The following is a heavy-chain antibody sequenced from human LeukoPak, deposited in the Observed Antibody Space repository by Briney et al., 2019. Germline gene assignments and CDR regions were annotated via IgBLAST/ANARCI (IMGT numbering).Heavy chain of an antibody. J-gene: IGHJ4*02. V-gene: IGHV3-30*18. Sequence: PGGSLRHSCAASGFTFSSYGMHWVRQAPGKGLEWVAVISYDGSNKYYADSVKGRFTISRDNSKNTLYLQMNSLRAEDTAVYYCAKVARGYYDSSGPDYWGQGTLVTVSS. D-gene: IGHD3-22*01. CDR1: GFTFSSYG. CDR2: ISYDGSNK. CDR3: AKVARGYYDSSGPDY.